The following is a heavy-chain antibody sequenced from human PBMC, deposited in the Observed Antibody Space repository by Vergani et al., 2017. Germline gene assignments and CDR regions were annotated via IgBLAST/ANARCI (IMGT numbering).Heavy chain of an antibody. CDR2: IYYSGST. J-gene: IGHJ5*02. D-gene: IGHD3-10*01. CDR1: GGSISSYY. Sequence: QVQLQESGPGLVKPSATLSLTCTVSGGSISSYYWSWIRQPPGKGLEWVGYIYYSGSTNYNPSLKSRVTISADTSKNQFSLTLSSVTTADTAVYYSARNVVTMVRGVVVYCFDPWGRGTLVTVSS. V-gene: IGHV4-59*01. CDR3: ARNVVTMVRGVVVYCFDP.